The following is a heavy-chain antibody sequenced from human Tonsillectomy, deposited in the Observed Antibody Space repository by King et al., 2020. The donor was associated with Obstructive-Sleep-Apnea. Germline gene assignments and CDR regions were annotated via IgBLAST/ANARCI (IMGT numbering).Heavy chain of an antibody. D-gene: IGHD2-15*01. J-gene: IGHJ4*02. CDR1: GFTFSSYA. Sequence: HVQLVESGGGVVQPGRSLRLSCAASGFTFSSYAMHWVRQAPGKGLEWGAVISYDGSNKYYADSVKGRFTISRDNSKNTLYLQMNSLRAEDTAVYYCARVVGGGSYGYYFDSWGQGTLVTVSS. V-gene: IGHV3-30*04. CDR3: ARVVGGGSYGYYFDS. CDR2: ISYDGSNK.